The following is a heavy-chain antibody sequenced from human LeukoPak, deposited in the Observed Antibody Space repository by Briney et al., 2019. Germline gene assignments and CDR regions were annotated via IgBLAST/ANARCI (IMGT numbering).Heavy chain of an antibody. CDR1: GFTFSSYS. J-gene: IGHJ2*01. D-gene: IGHD3-3*01. CDR3: ARDHFRITIFGVVHHWYFDL. CDR2: ISSSSSTI. Sequence: GGSLRLSCAASGFTFSSYSMNWVRQAPGKGLEWVSYISSSSSTIYYADSVKGRFTISRDNAKNSLYLQMNSLRAEDTAVYYCARDHFRITIFGVVHHWYFDLWGRGTLVTVSS. V-gene: IGHV3-48*01.